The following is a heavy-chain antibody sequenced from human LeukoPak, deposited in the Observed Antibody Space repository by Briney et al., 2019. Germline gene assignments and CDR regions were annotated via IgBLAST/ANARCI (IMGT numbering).Heavy chain of an antibody. CDR2: TYYRSKWYN. J-gene: IGHJ4*02. D-gene: IGHD3-3*01. CDR1: GDSVSSNSAA. V-gene: IGHV6-1*01. Sequence: SQTLSLTCAISGDSVSSNSAAWNWIRQSPSRGLEWLGRTYYRSKWYNDYAVSVKSRITINPDTSKSQFSLQLNSVTPEDTAVYYCARDSYLEWLLYSTYYFDYWGQGTLVTVSS. CDR3: ARDSYLEWLLYSTYYFDY.